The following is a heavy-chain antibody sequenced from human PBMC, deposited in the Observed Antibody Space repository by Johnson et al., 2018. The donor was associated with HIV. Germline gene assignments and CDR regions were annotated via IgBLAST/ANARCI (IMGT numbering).Heavy chain of an antibody. CDR2: FSWNSGSI. J-gene: IGHJ3*02. Sequence: VQLVESGGGLVQPGRSLRLSCAASGFTFDDYAMHWVRQAPGKGLEWVSGFSWNSGSIGYADSVKGRFTISRDNAKNSLYLQMNSLRAEDTALYYCARDPSRSPGAFDIWGQGTMVTVSS. CDR1: GFTFDDYA. V-gene: IGHV3-9*01. CDR3: ARDPSRSPGAFDI.